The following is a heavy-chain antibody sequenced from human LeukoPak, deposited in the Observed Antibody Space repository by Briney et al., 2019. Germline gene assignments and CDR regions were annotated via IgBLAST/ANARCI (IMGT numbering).Heavy chain of an antibody. D-gene: IGHD4-17*01. CDR1: GGSISSGGYP. Sequence: PSQTLSLTCAVSGGSISSGGYPWSWIRQPPGKGLEWIGYIYHSGSTYYNPSLKSRVTISVDRSKNQFSLKLSSVTAADTAVYYCARSVYGDYVNSDYWGQGTLVTVSS. CDR2: IYHSGST. V-gene: IGHV4-30-2*01. CDR3: ARSVYGDYVNSDY. J-gene: IGHJ4*02.